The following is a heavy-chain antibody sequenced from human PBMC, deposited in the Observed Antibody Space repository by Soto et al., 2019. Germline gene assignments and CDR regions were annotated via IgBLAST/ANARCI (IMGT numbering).Heavy chain of an antibody. CDR2: IIPIFGTA. V-gene: IGHV1-69*06. J-gene: IGHJ4*02. CDR3: ARDSSSGWYQFGPCDY. D-gene: IGHD6-19*01. Sequence: SVKVSCKDSGGTFSSYGISWVRQAPGQVLEWMGGIIPIFGTANYAQKFQGRVTITADKSTSTAYMELSSLRSEDTAVYYCARDSSSGWYQFGPCDYWGQGTLVTVSA. CDR1: GGTFSSYG.